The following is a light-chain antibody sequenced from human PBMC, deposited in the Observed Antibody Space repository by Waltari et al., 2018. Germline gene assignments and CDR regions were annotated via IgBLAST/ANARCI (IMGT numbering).Light chain of an antibody. J-gene: IGKJ2*01. CDR3: QQFNTGYS. CDR1: RAIASN. CDR2: DAS. V-gene: IGKV3-15*01. Sequence: EIVMTQSPATLSVSPGGGATLACRASRAIASNVAWYQQRPGQPLRLLIFDASTRATGIPERFSGSWSGPEVTLTISSLQSEDSAVYFCQQFNTGYSFGQGTKLEI.